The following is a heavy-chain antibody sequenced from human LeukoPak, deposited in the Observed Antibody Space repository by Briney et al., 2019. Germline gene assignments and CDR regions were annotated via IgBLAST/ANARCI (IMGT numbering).Heavy chain of an antibody. CDR1: GFTFSSYA. Sequence: GGSLRLSCAASGFTFSSYAMSWVRQAPGKGLEWVSAISGCGGSTYYADSVKGRFTISRDNSKNTLYLQMNSLRAEDTAVYYCAKAVGGGSGSYYHFDYWGQGTLVTVSS. D-gene: IGHD3-10*01. CDR3: AKAVGGGSGSYYHFDY. CDR2: ISGCGGST. J-gene: IGHJ4*02. V-gene: IGHV3-23*01.